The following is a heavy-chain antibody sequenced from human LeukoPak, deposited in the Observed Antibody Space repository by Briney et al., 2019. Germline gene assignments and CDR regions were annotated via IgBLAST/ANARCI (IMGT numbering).Heavy chain of an antibody. CDR2: ISHDGSNK. J-gene: IGHJ4*02. D-gene: IGHD3-10*01. V-gene: IGHV3-30*03. CDR3: ARDTVLRGFSAFDY. CDR1: GFTFSSYG. Sequence: GGSLRLSCAASGFTFSSYGIHWVRQAPGKGLEWVAVISHDGSNKYYGDSVKGRFTISRDNAKNSLYLQMNSLRAEDTAVYCCARDTVLRGFSAFDYWGQGTLVTVSS.